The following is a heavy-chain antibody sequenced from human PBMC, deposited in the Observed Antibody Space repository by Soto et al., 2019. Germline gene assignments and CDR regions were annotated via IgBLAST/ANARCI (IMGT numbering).Heavy chain of an antibody. Sequence: HVQLVESGGGVVQPGRSLRLSCAASGFTFSSYGMHWVRQAPGQGLEWVAVISYDGSNKYYADSVKGRFTISRDNSKNTLYLKMNSLEAEDTAVYYCAKVGAGGATVVRGEFDYWGQGTLVPVST. CDR3: AKVGAGGATVVRGEFDY. CDR2: ISYDGSNK. J-gene: IGHJ4*02. D-gene: IGHD4-17*01. V-gene: IGHV3-30*18. CDR1: GFTFSSYG.